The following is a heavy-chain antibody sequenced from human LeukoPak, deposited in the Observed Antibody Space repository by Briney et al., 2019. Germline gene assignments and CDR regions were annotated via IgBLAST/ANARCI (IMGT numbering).Heavy chain of an antibody. V-gene: IGHV3-21*01. CDR3: ARHVDTDMMWEGYFFDY. J-gene: IGHJ4*02. D-gene: IGHD5-18*01. CDR1: GFTFSSYS. CDR2: ISSSSSYI. Sequence: PGGSLRLSCAASGFTFSSYSMNWVRQAPGKGLEWVSSISSSSSYIYYADSVKGRFTISRDNAKNSLYLQMNSLRAEDTAVYYCARHVDTDMMWEGYFFDYWGQGTLVTVSS.